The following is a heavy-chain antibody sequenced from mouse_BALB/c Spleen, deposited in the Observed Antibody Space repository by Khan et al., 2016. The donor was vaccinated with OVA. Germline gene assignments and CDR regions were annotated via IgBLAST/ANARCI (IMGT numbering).Heavy chain of an antibody. CDR1: GFSLTSCG. Sequence: QVQLQQSGPGLVAPSQSLSITCTVSGFSLTSCGVHWVRQPPGKGLEWLGVIWTGGSTNYNSALMSRLSISKDNSKSQVFLKMNSLQTDDTAMYYCARYYGNYGWYFDVWGAGTTVTVSS. D-gene: IGHD2-1*01. J-gene: IGHJ1*01. CDR2: IWTGGST. CDR3: ARYYGNYGWYFDV. V-gene: IGHV2-9*02.